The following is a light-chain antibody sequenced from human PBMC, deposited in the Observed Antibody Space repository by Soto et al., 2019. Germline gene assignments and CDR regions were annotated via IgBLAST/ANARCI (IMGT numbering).Light chain of an antibody. J-gene: IGLJ1*01. V-gene: IGLV2-14*01. CDR3: SSYTSSSTYV. Sequence: QSVLTQPASVSWSPGQSITISCTGTSSDVGGYNYVSWYQQHPGKAPKLMIYDVSNRPSGVSNRFSGSKSGNTASLTISGLQAEDEADYYCSSYTSSSTYVFGTGTKVTVL. CDR1: SSDVGGYNY. CDR2: DVS.